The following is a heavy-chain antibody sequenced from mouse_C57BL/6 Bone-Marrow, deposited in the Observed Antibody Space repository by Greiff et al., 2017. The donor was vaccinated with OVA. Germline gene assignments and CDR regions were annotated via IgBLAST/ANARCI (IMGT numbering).Heavy chain of an antibody. V-gene: IGHV5-6*02. CDR3: ARRGVVAFDY. CDR1: GFTFSSYG. D-gene: IGHD1-1*01. Sequence: EVKLMESGGDLVKPGGSLKLSCAASGFTFSSYGMSWVRQTPDKRLEWVATISSGGSYTYYPDSVKGRFTISRDNAKNTLYLQMSSLKSEDTAMYYCARRGVVAFDYGGQGTTLTVSS. CDR2: ISSGGSYT. J-gene: IGHJ2*01.